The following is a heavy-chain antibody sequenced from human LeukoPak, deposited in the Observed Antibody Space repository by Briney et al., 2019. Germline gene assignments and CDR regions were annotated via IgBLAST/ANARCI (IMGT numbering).Heavy chain of an antibody. CDR2: IIGSTSYI. J-gene: IGHJ4*02. D-gene: IGHD3-16*02. V-gene: IGHV3-21*01. CDR3: ARGSDFVWGSYRPYFDY. Sequence: GGSLRLSCVASAFTFRTYSMHWVRQAPGKGLEWGSSIIGSTSYIYYADSVRGRFTISRDNAKNSLYLQMNSLRAEDTAVYYCARGSDFVWGSYRPYFDYWGQGTLVTVSS. CDR1: AFTFRTYS.